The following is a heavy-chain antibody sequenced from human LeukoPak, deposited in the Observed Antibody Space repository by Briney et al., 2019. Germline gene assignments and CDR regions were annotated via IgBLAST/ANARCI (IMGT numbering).Heavy chain of an antibody. V-gene: IGHV3-43D*03. CDR1: GFTFDDYA. D-gene: IGHD3-10*01. J-gene: IGHJ4*02. CDR3: AKDMAAYYYASGNIDY. Sequence: GGSLRLSCAASGFTFDDYAMHWVRQAPGKGLEWVSLISWDGGGTYYADTAKGRFTISRDNSKNSLYLQMNSLRAEDTALYYCAKDMAAYYYASGNIDYWGQGTLVTVSS. CDR2: ISWDGGGT.